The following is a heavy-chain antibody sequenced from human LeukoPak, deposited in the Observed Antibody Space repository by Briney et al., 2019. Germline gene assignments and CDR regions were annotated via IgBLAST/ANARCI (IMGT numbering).Heavy chain of an antibody. Sequence: GGFLRLSCAASGFTFSSYSMNWVRQAPGKGLEWVSSISSSSSYIYYADSVKGRFTISRDNAKNSLYLQMNSLRAEDTAVYYCARVHGSGRSHFDYWGQGTLVTVSS. CDR1: GFTFSSYS. CDR3: ARVHGSGRSHFDY. D-gene: IGHD3-10*01. V-gene: IGHV3-21*01. CDR2: ISSSSSYI. J-gene: IGHJ4*02.